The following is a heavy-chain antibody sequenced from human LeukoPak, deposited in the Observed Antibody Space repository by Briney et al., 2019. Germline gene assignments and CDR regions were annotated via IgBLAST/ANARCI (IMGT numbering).Heavy chain of an antibody. CDR3: ASVTSFTRFDH. CDR1: GFMFSSYT. Sequence: QSGGSLRLSCAASGFMFSSYTMHWVRQAPGKGLEWVAITSYDGTNKHSADSVKGRFTISRDNSKNTLYLQMNSLRVEDTGVYYCASVTSFTRFDHWGRGALVTVSS. V-gene: IGHV3-30*04. J-gene: IGHJ4*02. D-gene: IGHD2-21*02. CDR2: TSYDGTNK.